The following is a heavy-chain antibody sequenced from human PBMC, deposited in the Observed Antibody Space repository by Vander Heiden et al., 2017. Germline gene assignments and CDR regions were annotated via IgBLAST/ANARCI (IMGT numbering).Heavy chain of an antibody. CDR1: GGTCSSYA. Sequence: VQLVQSGAEVKKPGSSVKVSCKASGGTCSSYAISWVRQAPGQGLEWVGGISAIFGTAHYAQKFQGRVTITADESTSTAYMELSSVRSEETAVYYCATAAAGRRVGYYGMDVWGQGTTVTVSS. CDR3: ATAAAGRRVGYYGMDV. CDR2: ISAIFGTA. D-gene: IGHD6-25*01. J-gene: IGHJ6*02. V-gene: IGHV1-69*01.